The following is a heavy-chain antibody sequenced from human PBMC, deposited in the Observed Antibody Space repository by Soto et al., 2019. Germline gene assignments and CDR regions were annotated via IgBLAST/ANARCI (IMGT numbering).Heavy chain of an antibody. Sequence: KTSETLSLTCTVSGGSIRNGDYYWGWIRQPPGKGLEWIGYVYYSGTTYSHPSLNSRVSISVDTSENQFSLRLTSVTAADTAVYYCVTVNLVGAAYYLDYWGPGTLVTVSS. CDR3: VTVNLVGAAYYLDY. V-gene: IGHV4-30-4*01. CDR2: VYYSGTT. CDR1: GGSIRNGDYY. D-gene: IGHD1-26*01. J-gene: IGHJ4*02.